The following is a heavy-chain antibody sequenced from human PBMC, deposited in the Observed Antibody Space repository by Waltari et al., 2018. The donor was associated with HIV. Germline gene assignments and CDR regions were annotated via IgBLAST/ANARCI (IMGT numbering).Heavy chain of an antibody. CDR1: GFTFDDYA. Sequence: EVQLVESGGGLVQPGRSLRLSCAASGFTFDDYAMHWVRQAPGKGLGWVSGISWNSGSIGYADSVKGRFTSYRDNAKNSLYLQMNSLRAEDTALYYCAKDMSSEDAFDIWGQGTMVTVSS. V-gene: IGHV3-9*01. CDR3: AKDMSSEDAFDI. CDR2: ISWNSGSI. J-gene: IGHJ3*02.